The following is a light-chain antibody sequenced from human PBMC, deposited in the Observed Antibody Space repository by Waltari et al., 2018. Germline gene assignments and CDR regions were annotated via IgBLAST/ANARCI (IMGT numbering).Light chain of an antibody. CDR3: SSYTSSNTVV. J-gene: IGLJ3*02. CDR2: DVT. CDR1: SNDVYYNS. V-gene: IGLV2-14*01. Sequence: QSALTQPASVSGSPGQSITISCTGTSNDVYYNSVSWYQQHPGKAPKLMIYDVTKRPSGVSNRFSGSKSGNTASLTISGLQAEDEADYHCSSYTSSNTVVFGGGTKLTVL.